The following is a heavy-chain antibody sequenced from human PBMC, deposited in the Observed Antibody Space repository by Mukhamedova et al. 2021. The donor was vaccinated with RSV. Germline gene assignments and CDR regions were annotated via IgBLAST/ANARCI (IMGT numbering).Heavy chain of an antibody. J-gene: IGHJ6*02. D-gene: IGHD6-13*01. V-gene: IGHV3-21*01. CDR3: ARTQQPYYYYGMDV. Sequence: PGKGLEWVSSISSSSSYIYYADSGKGRFTISRDNAKNSLYLQMNSLRAEDTAVYYCARTQQPYYYYGMDVWGQGTT. CDR2: ISSSSSYI.